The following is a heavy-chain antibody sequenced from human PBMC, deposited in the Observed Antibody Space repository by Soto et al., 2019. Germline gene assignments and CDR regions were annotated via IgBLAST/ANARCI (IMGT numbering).Heavy chain of an antibody. CDR1: RVAFSKFI. CDR2: IIPIFGTA. V-gene: IGHV1-69*01. J-gene: IGHJ6*02. D-gene: IGHD6-19*01. CDR3: AKVRYSSPMGYYYGMDV. Sequence: QAQLEQSGGEVKKPGSSVKVSCKASRVAFSKFIVTWVRPAPGLGLEWVGGIIPIFGTANYAQKFQGRVTITADESTSTSYMEVNNLRSEDTAVYSCAKVRYSSPMGYYYGMDVWGQGTTVTVSS.